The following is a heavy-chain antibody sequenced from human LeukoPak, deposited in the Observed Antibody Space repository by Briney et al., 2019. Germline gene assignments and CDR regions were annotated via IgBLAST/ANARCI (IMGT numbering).Heavy chain of an antibody. V-gene: IGHV1-2*02. CDR3: ARDRGVYCSSTSCTLGLDY. D-gene: IGHD2-2*01. CDR2: INPNSGGT. Sequence: ASVKVSCKASGYTFTGYYMHWVRQAPGQGLEWMGWINPNSGGTNYAQKFQGRVTMTRDTSISTAYMELSRLRSDDTAVHYCARDRGVYCSSTSCTLGLDYWGQGTLVTVSS. J-gene: IGHJ4*02. CDR1: GYTFTGYY.